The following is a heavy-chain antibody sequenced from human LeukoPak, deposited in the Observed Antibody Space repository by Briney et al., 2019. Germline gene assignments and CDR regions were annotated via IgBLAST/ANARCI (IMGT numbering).Heavy chain of an antibody. J-gene: IGHJ4*02. CDR2: IIPIFGTA. CDR1: GGTFSSYA. D-gene: IGHD4-23*01. CDR3: ASSFYGGNNPIFTH. Sequence: GASVKVSCKASGGTFSSYAISWVRQAPGQGLEWMGGIIPIFGTANYAQKFQGRVTITADESTSTAYMELSSLRSEDTAVYYCASSFYGGNNPIFTHWGQGTLVTVSS. V-gene: IGHV1-69*13.